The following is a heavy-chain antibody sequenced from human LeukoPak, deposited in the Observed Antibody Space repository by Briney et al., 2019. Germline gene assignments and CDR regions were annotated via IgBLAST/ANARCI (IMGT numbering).Heavy chain of an antibody. J-gene: IGHJ6*02. CDR1: VDSVSSNSAA. Sequence: SQTLSLTCAISVDSVSSNSAAWNWIRQSPSRGLEWLGRTYYRSKWYNDYAVSVKSRITINPDTSKNQFSLQLNSVTPEDTAVYYCARGFHSSGYYRLGYYYGMDVWGQGTTVTVSS. CDR2: TYYRSKWYN. D-gene: IGHD3-22*01. CDR3: ARGFHSSGYYRLGYYYGMDV. V-gene: IGHV6-1*01.